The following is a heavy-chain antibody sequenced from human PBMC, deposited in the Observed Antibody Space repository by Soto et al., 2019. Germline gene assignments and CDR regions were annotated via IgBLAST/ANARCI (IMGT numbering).Heavy chain of an antibody. CDR3: ARAFFYQGSDSRGYSFDAFDF. Sequence: QVQLVQSGAEVKKPGASVKVSCKASGYTFTSSGMSWVRQAPGQGLEWMGWISAHTGSSEYAQRFQGRVAMTTGRATSTAYMELRSRRSGDTAVYYCARAFFYQGSDSRGYSFDAFDFWGPGTRVTVAS. CDR1: GYTFTSSG. V-gene: IGHV1-18*01. D-gene: IGHD3-22*01. J-gene: IGHJ3*01. CDR2: ISAHTGSS.